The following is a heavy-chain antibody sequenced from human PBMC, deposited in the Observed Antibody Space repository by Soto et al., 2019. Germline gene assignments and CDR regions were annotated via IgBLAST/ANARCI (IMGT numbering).Heavy chain of an antibody. Sequence: QVQLQQWGAGLLKPSETLSLTCAVYGGSLSGYYGNWIRQSPGKGLEWIGEINHSGSTNYNPSLKSRVTXXXXXXKNQFSLKLSSVTAADTAVYYCARTRNLDVWGQGTTVIVSS. V-gene: IGHV4-34*01. CDR2: INHSGST. D-gene: IGHD1-1*01. CDR1: GGSLSGYY. J-gene: IGHJ6*02. CDR3: ARTRNLDV.